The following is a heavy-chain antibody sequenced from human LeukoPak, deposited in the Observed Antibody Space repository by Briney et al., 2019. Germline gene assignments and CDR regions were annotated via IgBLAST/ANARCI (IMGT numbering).Heavy chain of an antibody. CDR1: GFTFSNAG. CDR3: AELGITMIGGV. Sequence: PGGSLRLSCAASGFTFSNAGIHWVRQAPGRGLEWVAVVSYDESKKHYADSVKGRFTISRDNSKNTLYLQMNSLRAEDTAVYYCAELGITMIGGVWGKGTTVTISS. V-gene: IGHV3-30*18. D-gene: IGHD3-10*02. CDR2: VSYDESKK. J-gene: IGHJ6*04.